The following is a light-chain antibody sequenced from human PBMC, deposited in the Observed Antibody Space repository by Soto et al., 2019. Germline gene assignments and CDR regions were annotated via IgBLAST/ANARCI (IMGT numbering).Light chain of an antibody. Sequence: EIEMTQSPVTLSVSPGERATHSCTASQSVNNNVAWYQQKPGHTPRLLIYSASIGATGTPARFSGSGSGSDFTLTISSLQSEDFAVYYCQQYNKWPLTFGPGTKVDIK. CDR1: QSVNNN. CDR3: QQYNKWPLT. CDR2: SAS. V-gene: IGKV3-15*01. J-gene: IGKJ3*01.